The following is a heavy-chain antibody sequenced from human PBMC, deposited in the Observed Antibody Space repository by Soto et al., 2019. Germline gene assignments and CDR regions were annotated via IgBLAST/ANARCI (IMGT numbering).Heavy chain of an antibody. CDR1: GGSINTFGFS. J-gene: IGHJ6*02. D-gene: IGHD3-3*01. CDR2: IYQSGRT. V-gene: IGHV4-30-2*01. Sequence: SETLSLTCAVSGGSINTFGFSWSWIRHPPGRGLEWIGSIYQSGRTYYIPSLKSRVTMSLEKSKNQFSLKINSVVAADTAIYYCAREMTIFGVAPGGGVDVWGQGTTVTVSS. CDR3: AREMTIFGVAPGGGVDV.